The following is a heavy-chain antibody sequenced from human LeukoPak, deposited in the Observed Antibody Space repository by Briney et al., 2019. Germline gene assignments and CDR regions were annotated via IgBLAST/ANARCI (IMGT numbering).Heavy chain of an antibody. CDR3: ARSGTTVTTSVVMPWYAFDI. CDR2: INHSGST. Sequence: KASEALSLTCTVSGGSISSSSYYWGWIRQPPGKGLEWIGEINHSGSTNYNPSLKSRVTMSVDTSKNQFSLNLRSVTAADTAVYYCARSGTTVTTSVVMPWYAFDIWGQGTMVTVSS. V-gene: IGHV4-39*07. J-gene: IGHJ3*02. D-gene: IGHD4-17*01. CDR1: GGSISSSSYY.